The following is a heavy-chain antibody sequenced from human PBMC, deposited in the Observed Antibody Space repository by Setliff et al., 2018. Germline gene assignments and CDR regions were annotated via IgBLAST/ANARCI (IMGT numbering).Heavy chain of an antibody. CDR2: IYTSGST. Sequence: SETLSLTCTVSGGSVGSDFSYWTWIRQPAGKGLEYIGHIYTSGSTSYNPSLKSRVTISLDTSKNQFSLNLSSVTATDTAVYYCASALSGWYSASYYYMDVWGKGTTVTVSS. D-gene: IGHD6-19*01. CDR3: ASALSGWYSASYYYMDV. J-gene: IGHJ6*03. V-gene: IGHV4-61*09. CDR1: GGSVGSDFSY.